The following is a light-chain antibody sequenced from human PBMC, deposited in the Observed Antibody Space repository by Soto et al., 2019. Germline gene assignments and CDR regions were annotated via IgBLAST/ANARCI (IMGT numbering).Light chain of an antibody. Sequence: SVLTQPASVSGSPGQSITISCTGTGSGVGTYSFVSWYQQRPGKAPKLIIYDVSNRPSGVSTRFSGSKSVNTASLTISGLQADDEADYYCSSYTYNTAIFGGGTKLTVL. CDR2: DVS. CDR1: GSGVGTYSF. J-gene: IGLJ2*01. V-gene: IGLV2-14*01. CDR3: SSYTYNTAI.